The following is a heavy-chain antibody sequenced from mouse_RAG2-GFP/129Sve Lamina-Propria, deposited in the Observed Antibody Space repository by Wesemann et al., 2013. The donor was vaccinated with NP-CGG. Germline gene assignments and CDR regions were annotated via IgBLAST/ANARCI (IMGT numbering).Heavy chain of an antibody. J-gene: IGHJ4*01. D-gene: IGHD2-12*01. CDR2: IDPANGNT. Sequence: EVQLQQSGAELVRPGASVKLSCTASGFNIKDDYMHWVKQRPEQGLEWIGRIDPANGNTKYAPKFQDKATITADTSSNTAYLQLSSLTSEDTAVYYCARCISYYSFYAMDYWGQGTSVTVSS. CDR3: ARCISYYSFYAMDY. V-gene: IGHV14-3*01. CDR1: GFNIKDDY.